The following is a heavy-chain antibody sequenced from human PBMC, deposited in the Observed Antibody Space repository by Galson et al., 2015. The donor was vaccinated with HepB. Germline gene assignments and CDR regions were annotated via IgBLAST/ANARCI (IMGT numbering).Heavy chain of an antibody. V-gene: IGHV3-48*02. CDR2: ISSSSSTI. D-gene: IGHD1-26*01. J-gene: IGHJ4*02. Sequence: SLRLSCAASGFTFSSYSMNWVRQAPGKGLKWVSYISSSSSTIYYADSVKGRFTISRDNAKNSLYLQMNSLRDEDTAVYYCARSGATGAFQFDYWGQGTLVTVSS. CDR1: GFTFSSYS. CDR3: ARSGATGAFQFDY.